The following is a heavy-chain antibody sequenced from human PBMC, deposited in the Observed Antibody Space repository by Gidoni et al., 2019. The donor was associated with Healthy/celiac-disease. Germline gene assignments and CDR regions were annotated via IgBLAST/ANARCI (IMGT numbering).Heavy chain of an antibody. D-gene: IGHD3-22*01. CDR3: AKDPSYDSSGYLTRGRDAFDI. CDR1: GFTLSSYA. Sequence: EVQLLESGGGWVQPGGSLRLSCAASGFTLSSYAMSWVRQAPGKGLEWVSAISGSGGSTYYADSVKGRFTISRDNSKNTLYLQMNSLRAEDTAVYYCAKDPSYDSSGYLTRGRDAFDIWGQGTMVTVSS. J-gene: IGHJ3*02. V-gene: IGHV3-23*01. CDR2: ISGSGGST.